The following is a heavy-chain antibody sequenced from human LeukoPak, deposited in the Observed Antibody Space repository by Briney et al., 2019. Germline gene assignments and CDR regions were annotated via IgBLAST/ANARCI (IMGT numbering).Heavy chain of an antibody. Sequence: SQTLSLTCTVSGGSISSGGYYWSWIRQHPGKGLEWIGYIYYSGSTYYNPSLKSRVTISVDTSKNQFSLKLSSVTAADTAVYYCARGKMATIGYYFYGMDVWGQGTTVTVSS. CDR3: ARGKMATIGYYFYGMDV. D-gene: IGHD5-24*01. CDR1: GGSISSGGYY. CDR2: IYYSGST. V-gene: IGHV4-31*03. J-gene: IGHJ6*02.